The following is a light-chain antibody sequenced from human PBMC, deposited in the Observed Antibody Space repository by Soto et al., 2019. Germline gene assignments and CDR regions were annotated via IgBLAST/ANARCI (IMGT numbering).Light chain of an antibody. J-gene: IGLJ2*01. CDR2: DVS. CDR1: STDVGGYDY. CDR3: CSYTGSFTLGV. Sequence: QSALTQPRSVSGSPGQSVTISCTGTSTDVGGYDYVSWYQQHPGKAPKLMIYDVSERPSGVPDRFSGSKSGNTASLTISGLQPEDEADFYCCSYTGSFTLGVFGGGTKLTVL. V-gene: IGLV2-11*01.